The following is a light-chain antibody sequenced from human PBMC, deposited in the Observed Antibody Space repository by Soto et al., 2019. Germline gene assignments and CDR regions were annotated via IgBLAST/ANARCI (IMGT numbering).Light chain of an antibody. CDR1: QTISSW. CDR2: KAS. Sequence: DIQMTQSPSTLSGSVGDRVTITCPASQTISSWLAWYQQKPGKAPKLLIYKASTLKSGVPPRFSGSGSGTEFTLTISSLQPDEFATYYCQHYNSYSEAFGQGTKVELK. CDR3: QHYNSYSEA. V-gene: IGKV1-5*03. J-gene: IGKJ1*01.